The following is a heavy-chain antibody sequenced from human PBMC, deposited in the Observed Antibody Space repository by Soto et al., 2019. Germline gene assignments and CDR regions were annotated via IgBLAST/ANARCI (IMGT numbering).Heavy chain of an antibody. J-gene: IGHJ6*02. Sequence: QVQLVQSGAEVKKPGSSVKVSCEASGRTFSSYSIIWVRQARGQGLEWMGRITPVLGIANYAQKFQGRVTITADKSTSTAYMDLSSLTFEDTAVYYCARGGAVAGDPNLQRYYYGMDVWGQGTTVTVSS. CDR3: ARGGAVAGDPNLQRYYYGMDV. CDR1: GRTFSSYS. CDR2: ITPVLGIA. D-gene: IGHD6-19*01. V-gene: IGHV1-69*02.